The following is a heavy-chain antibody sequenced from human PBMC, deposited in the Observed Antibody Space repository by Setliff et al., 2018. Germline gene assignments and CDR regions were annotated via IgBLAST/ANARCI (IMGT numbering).Heavy chain of an antibody. D-gene: IGHD6-25*01. V-gene: IGHV3-23*03. J-gene: IGHJ5*02. CDR2: IYSGDRNA. Sequence: LRLSCAASGFTFSSEAVSWVRQAPGKGLEWVSTIYSGDRNAFYTDSVKGRFTIFRDGSKNTLYLQMTSLRAEDTAVFYCVPGRGSWGQGALVTVSS. CDR1: GFTFSSEA. CDR3: VPGRGS.